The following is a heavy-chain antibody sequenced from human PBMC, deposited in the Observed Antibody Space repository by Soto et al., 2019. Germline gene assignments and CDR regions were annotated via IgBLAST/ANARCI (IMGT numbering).Heavy chain of an antibody. J-gene: IGHJ4*02. CDR1: GGSFSGYY. Sequence: QVQLQQWGAGLLKPSETLSLTCAVYGGSFSGYYWSWIRQPPGKGLEWIGEINHSGSTNYNPSLESRVTISVDTSKNQFSLKLSSVTAADTAVYYCARGHYCSGGSCYSGPGYYFDYWGQGTLVTVSS. V-gene: IGHV4-34*01. CDR2: INHSGST. D-gene: IGHD2-15*01. CDR3: ARGHYCSGGSCYSGPGYYFDY.